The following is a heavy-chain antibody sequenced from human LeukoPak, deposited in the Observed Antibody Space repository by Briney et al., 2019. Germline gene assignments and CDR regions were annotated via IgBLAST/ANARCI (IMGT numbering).Heavy chain of an antibody. Sequence: ASVKVSCKASGYTFTSNDINWVRQATGQGLEWMGWLNPNSGNTGYAQKFQGRVTITRNTSINTAYMELTSLTSEDTAVYYCARDVFLGAVAGRRADYWGQGTLVTVSS. CDR1: GYTFTSND. V-gene: IGHV1-8*01. CDR3: ARDVFLGAVAGRRADY. CDR2: LNPNSGNT. D-gene: IGHD6-19*01. J-gene: IGHJ4*02.